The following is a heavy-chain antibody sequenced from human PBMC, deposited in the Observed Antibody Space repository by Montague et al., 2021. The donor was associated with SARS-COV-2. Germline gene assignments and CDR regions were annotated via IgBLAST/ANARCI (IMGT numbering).Heavy chain of an antibody. CDR1: GGSIRNYY. CDR3: AAKTDYYYYSMDV. Sequence: SETLSLTCAVSGGSIRNYYWSWIRQPPGRGLKWISYIYDSGNVDYNPSLRSRVTILVYTSKNQFSLTLSAVTAADTAVYYCAAKTDYYYYSMDVWGQGTTVTVSS. J-gene: IGHJ6*02. CDR2: IYDSGNV. V-gene: IGHV4-59*08.